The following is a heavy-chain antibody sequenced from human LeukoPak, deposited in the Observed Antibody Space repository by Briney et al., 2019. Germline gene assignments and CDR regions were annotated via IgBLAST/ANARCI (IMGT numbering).Heavy chain of an antibody. CDR1: GYSFTNFD. V-gene: IGHV1-8*01. CDR2: MNPNSGNK. D-gene: IGHD6-19*01. J-gene: IGHJ6*03. Sequence: ASVKVSCKASGYSFTNFDTNWVRQATGQGLEWMGWMNPNSGNKGYAQKFQGRVTMTMNTSITTAYMELSSLRSEDTAVYYCARGPQWRGDYYYMDVWGRGTTVTVSS. CDR3: ARGPQWRGDYYYMDV.